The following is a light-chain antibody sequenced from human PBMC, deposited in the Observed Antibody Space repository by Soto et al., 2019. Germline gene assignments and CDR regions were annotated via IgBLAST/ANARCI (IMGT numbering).Light chain of an antibody. J-gene: IGLJ1*01. CDR2: EVT. Sequence: QSVLTQSASVSGSPGQSITISCTGTSSDLGKYNFVSWFQQHPGKAPKLVIYEVTDRPSGVSNRFSGSKSGNTASLTISGLQAEDEAEYYCSSYTNINTRACVFGTGTKVTVL. V-gene: IGLV2-14*01. CDR1: SSDLGKYNF. CDR3: SSYTNINTRACV.